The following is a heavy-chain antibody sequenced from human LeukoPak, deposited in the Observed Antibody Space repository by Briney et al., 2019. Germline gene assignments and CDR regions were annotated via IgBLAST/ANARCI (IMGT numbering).Heavy chain of an antibody. J-gene: IGHJ4*02. CDR2: IYSGGST. V-gene: IGHV3-53*01. Sequence: PGGSLRLSCAASGFTVSSYYMNWVRQAPGKGLEWVSFIYSGGSTHYSDSVKGRFTISRDNSKNTLYLQMNSLRAEDTAVYYCARRAGAYSHPYDYWGQGTLVTVSS. CDR1: GFTVSSYY. D-gene: IGHD4/OR15-4a*01. CDR3: ARRAGAYSHPYDY.